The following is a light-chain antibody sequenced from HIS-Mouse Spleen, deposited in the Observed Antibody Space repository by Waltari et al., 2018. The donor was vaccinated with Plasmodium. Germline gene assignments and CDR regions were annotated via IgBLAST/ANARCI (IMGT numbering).Light chain of an antibody. CDR2: EDS. V-gene: IGLV3-10*01. Sequence: SYELTQPPSVSVSPGQTARITCSGDALPKKYAYWYPQKSGQAPVLVIYEDSKRPSGIPERVSGASSWTMATLTISGAQVEDEADYYCYSTDSSGNHRVFGGGTKLTVL. CDR1: ALPKKY. CDR3: YSTDSSGNHRV. J-gene: IGLJ3*02.